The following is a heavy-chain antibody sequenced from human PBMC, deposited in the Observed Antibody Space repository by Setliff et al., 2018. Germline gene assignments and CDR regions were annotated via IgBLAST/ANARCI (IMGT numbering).Heavy chain of an antibody. V-gene: IGHV4-34*01. J-gene: IGHJ4*02. Sequence: PSETLSLTCAVYGGSFSGYYWSWVRQPPGKGLEWIGEINHSGSTNYNPSLKSRVTISVDTSKNQFSLKLRSVTAADTAVYYCARDLLGGFDCWGQGTLVTVSS. CDR2: INHSGST. D-gene: IGHD3-16*01. CDR1: GGSFSGYY. CDR3: ARDLLGGFDC.